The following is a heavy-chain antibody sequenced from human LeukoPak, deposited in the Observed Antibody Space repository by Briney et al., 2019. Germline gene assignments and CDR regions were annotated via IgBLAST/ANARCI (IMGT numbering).Heavy chain of an antibody. J-gene: IGHJ4*02. CDR3: ARGRSGIQYNFDY. CDR1: GGSISSYY. V-gene: IGHV4-59*01. CDR2: IYYSGNT. Sequence: SETLSLTCTVSGGSISSYYWTWIRQPPGKGLVWMGYIYYSGNTKYNPSLKSRVTISVDTSKNQFSLKLTSVSAADTAVYYCARGRSGIQYNFDYWGQGTLVTVSS. D-gene: IGHD1-26*01.